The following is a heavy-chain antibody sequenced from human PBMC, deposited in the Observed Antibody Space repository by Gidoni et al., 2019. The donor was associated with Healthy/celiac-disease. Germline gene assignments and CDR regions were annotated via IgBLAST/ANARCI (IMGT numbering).Heavy chain of an antibody. D-gene: IGHD6-19*01. J-gene: IGHJ6*02. CDR2: MKQDGSEK. CDR1: GFASSSHW. CDR3: ARDRRTSGWASSQIYYYYGMDV. V-gene: IGHV3-7*01. Sequence: EVQLVESGGGLVQPGGFLRLSCEASGFASSSHWRSWGVQAPGKGLEWVANMKQDGSEKYYVASVKGRFTISRDNAKNALYLQMNSLRAEDTAVYYCARDRRTSGWASSQIYYYYGMDVWGQGTTVTVSS.